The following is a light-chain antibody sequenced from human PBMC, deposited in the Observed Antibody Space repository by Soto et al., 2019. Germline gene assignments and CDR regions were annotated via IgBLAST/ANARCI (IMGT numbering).Light chain of an antibody. J-gene: IGKJ4*01. Sequence: EIVLTQSPGTQSLSPGERATLSCKASQSVRSSYLAWYQQKPGQAPRLLIYGASSRATGIPDRFSGSGSGTDFTLTISRLEPEDFAVYYCHQYDSSPLTFGGGTKVEIK. CDR3: HQYDSSPLT. CDR1: QSVRSSY. CDR2: GAS. V-gene: IGKV3-20*01.